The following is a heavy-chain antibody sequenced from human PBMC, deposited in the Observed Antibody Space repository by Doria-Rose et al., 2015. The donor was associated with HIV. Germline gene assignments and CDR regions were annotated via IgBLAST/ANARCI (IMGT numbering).Heavy chain of an antibody. D-gene: IGHD6-6*01. CDR3: ARDRPTYSSSPLDF. Sequence: ASGFIFNTHTMHWVRQAPGKGLEWVAVISSDGSDKYYADSVKGRFIISRDNSNNTLYLQMNSLRAEDTALYYCARDRPTYSSSPLDFWGQGTLVTVSS. V-gene: IGHV3-30*04. CDR1: GFIFNTHT. CDR2: ISSDGSDK. J-gene: IGHJ4*02.